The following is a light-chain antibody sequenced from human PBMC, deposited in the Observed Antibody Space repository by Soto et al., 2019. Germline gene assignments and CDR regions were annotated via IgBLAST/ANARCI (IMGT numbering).Light chain of an antibody. CDR1: SGHSSYA. Sequence: QLVLTQSPSASASLGASVKLTCTLSSGHSSYAIAWHQQQPEKGPRYLMKLNSDGSHSKGDGIPDRFSGSSSGAERYLTISSLQSEDEADYYCQTWGTGPWVFGGGTQLTAL. J-gene: IGLJ3*02. CDR3: QTWGTGPWV. CDR2: LNSDGSH. V-gene: IGLV4-69*01.